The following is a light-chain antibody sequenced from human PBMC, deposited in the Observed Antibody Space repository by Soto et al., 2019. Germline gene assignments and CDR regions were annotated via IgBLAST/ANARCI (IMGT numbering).Light chain of an antibody. V-gene: IGKV3-20*01. CDR1: HSIASTY. Sequence: VVLTQSPGTLSLSPGETATLSCRASHSIASTYLAWYQQTPGQAPRLLIYATSTRATGIPDRFSGSGSGTDFTLTINRLEPEDFAVYYCQQFGDSLTFGGGTKVEI. CDR2: ATS. CDR3: QQFGDSLT. J-gene: IGKJ4*01.